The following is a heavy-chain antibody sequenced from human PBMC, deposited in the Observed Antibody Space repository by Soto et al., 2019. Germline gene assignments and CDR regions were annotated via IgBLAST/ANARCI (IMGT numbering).Heavy chain of an antibody. CDR3: AKSRASFTQSAKDAFEI. Sequence: EVQLLESGGGLVQPGGSLRLSCAASGFSFSSYGMTWVRQAPGEGLEWVSSISGSAGNTHYADSVKGRFTISRDNSKNTLHLQVNSLRAEDTAGYYCAKSRASFTQSAKDAFEIWGQGTMVTVSS. CDR2: ISGSAGNT. J-gene: IGHJ3*02. V-gene: IGHV3-23*01. CDR1: GFSFSSYG. D-gene: IGHD4-4*01.